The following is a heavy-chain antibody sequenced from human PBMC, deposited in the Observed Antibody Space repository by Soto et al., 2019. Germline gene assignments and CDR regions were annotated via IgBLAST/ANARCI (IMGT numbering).Heavy chain of an antibody. CDR3: ALGGYNYGRPFDF. D-gene: IGHD5-18*01. CDR1: GGSISNFH. Sequence: ETLSLTCNVSGGSISNFHLSWIRQPPGKGLEWIGYIYYSGNYYNPSLTSRVSMSLDKSKNQFSLHLKSVTTADTALYFCALGGYNYGRPFDFWGQGTRVTVSS. V-gene: IGHV4-59*01. CDR2: IYYSGN. J-gene: IGHJ4*02.